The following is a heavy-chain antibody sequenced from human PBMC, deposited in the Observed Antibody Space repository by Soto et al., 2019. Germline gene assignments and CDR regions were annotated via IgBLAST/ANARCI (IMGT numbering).Heavy chain of an antibody. J-gene: IGHJ4*02. Sequence: QVQLVQSGAEVKKPGSSVKVSCKASGGTFSRHTVSWVRQAPGQGLEWMGGIIPVFGTTNYAQKFQGRVTITADESTGKTYMELRSLRSDDTAVYYCARWAGFCSSPSCYTALDYWGQGTLVTVSS. CDR1: GGTFSRHT. D-gene: IGHD2-2*02. CDR3: ARWAGFCSSPSCYTALDY. CDR2: IIPVFGTT. V-gene: IGHV1-69*01.